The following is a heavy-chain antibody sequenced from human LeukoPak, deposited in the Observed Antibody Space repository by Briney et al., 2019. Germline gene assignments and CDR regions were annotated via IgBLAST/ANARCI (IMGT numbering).Heavy chain of an antibody. V-gene: IGHV3-23*01. CDR3: AKDEIGSFDP. J-gene: IGHJ5*02. Sequence: GGSLRLSCAASGFTFSSYAMGWVRQAPGKGLEWVSTITGTGTSTYYADSVKGRFTISRDNSRNTLYLQMNGLSAEETAVYYCAKDEIGSFDPWGQGTLVTVSS. CDR1: GFTFSSYA. D-gene: IGHD3-16*01. CDR2: ITGTGTST.